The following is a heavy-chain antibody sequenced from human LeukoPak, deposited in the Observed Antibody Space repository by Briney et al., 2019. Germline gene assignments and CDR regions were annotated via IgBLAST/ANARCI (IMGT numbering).Heavy chain of an antibody. CDR2: ITSSGNTM. CDR3: ARLRSKYWFDP. V-gene: IGHV3-48*03. Sequence: GGSLRLSCAASGFTFSSYEVNWVRQAPGKGLEWVSSITSSGNTMYYADSVKGRFTISRDNAKNSLYLQMNSLRADDTAVYYCARLRSKYWFDPWGQGTLVTVSS. J-gene: IGHJ5*02. D-gene: IGHD4-11*01. CDR1: GFTFSSYE.